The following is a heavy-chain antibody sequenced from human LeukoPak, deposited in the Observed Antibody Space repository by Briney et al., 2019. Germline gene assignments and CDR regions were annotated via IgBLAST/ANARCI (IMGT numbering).Heavy chain of an antibody. J-gene: IGHJ6*02. CDR2: ISAYNGNT. CDR1: GYTFTSYG. Sequence: GASVTVSCKASGYTFTSYGISWVRQAPGQGLEWMGWISAYNGNTNYAQKLQGRVTMTTDTSTSTAYMELRSLRSDDTAVYYCARVLRFLEWSNYGMDVWGQGTTVTVFS. V-gene: IGHV1-18*01. D-gene: IGHD3-3*01. CDR3: ARVLRFLEWSNYGMDV.